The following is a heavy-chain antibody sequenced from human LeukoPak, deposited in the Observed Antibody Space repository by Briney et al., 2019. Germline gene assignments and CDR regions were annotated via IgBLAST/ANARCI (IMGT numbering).Heavy chain of an antibody. CDR3: ARGHCSSTSCSTNNYYYMDV. CDR1: GYTFTSYY. V-gene: IGHV1-46*01. D-gene: IGHD2-2*01. Sequence: GASVKVSCKASGYTFTSYYMHWVRQAPGQGLEWMGIINPSGGSTSYAQKFQGRVTMTRNTSISTAYMELSSLRSEDTAVYYCARGHCSSTSCSTNNYYYMDVWGKGTTVTVSS. CDR2: INPSGGST. J-gene: IGHJ6*03.